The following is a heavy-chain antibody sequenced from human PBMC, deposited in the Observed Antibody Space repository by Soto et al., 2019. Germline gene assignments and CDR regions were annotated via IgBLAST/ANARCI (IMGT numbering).Heavy chain of an antibody. CDR1: GGSVDSVNHY. Sequence: KPSETLSLTCSASGGSVDSVNHYWSWIRQPPGKGLEWIGYIYNGGHTFYNPSLKSRVKILVDKSRNQFSLRLSSVTAADTAVYFCATSEYSSLSINWFDPWGQGALVTVSS. V-gene: IGHV4-30-4*01. CDR3: ATSEYSSLSINWFDP. D-gene: IGHD6-6*01. J-gene: IGHJ5*02. CDR2: IYNGGHT.